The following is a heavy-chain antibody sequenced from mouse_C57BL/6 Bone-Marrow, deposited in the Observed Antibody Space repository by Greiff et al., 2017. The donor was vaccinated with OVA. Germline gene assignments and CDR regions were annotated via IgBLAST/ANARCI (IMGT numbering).Heavy chain of an antibody. CDR2: INPNNGGT. CDR3: ARSWDGYSYYFDY. CDR1: GYTFTDYN. Sequence: VHVKQSGPELVKPGASVKMSCKASGYTFTDYNMHWVKQSHGKSLEWIGYINPNNGGTSYNQKFKGKATLTVNKSSSTAYMELRSLTSEDSAVYYCARSWDGYSYYFDYWGQGTTLTVSS. D-gene: IGHD2-3*01. J-gene: IGHJ2*01. V-gene: IGHV1-22*01.